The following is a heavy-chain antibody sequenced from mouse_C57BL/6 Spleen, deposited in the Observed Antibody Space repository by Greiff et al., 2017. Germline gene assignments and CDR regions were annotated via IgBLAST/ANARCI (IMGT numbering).Heavy chain of an antibody. V-gene: IGHV1-55*01. J-gene: IGHJ2*01. Sequence: VQLQQPGAELVKPGASVKMSCKASGYTFTSYWITWVKQRPGQGLEWIGDIYPGSGSTNYNEKFKSKATLTVDASSSTAYMQLSSLTSEDSAVYYCARVGFYYYGSGYWGQGTTLTVSS. CDR3: ARVGFYYYGSGY. CDR2: IYPGSGST. D-gene: IGHD1-1*01. CDR1: GYTFTSYW.